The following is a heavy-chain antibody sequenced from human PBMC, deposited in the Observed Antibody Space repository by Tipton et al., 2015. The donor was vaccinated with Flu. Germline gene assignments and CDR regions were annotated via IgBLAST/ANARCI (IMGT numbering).Heavy chain of an antibody. CDR3: ARDMRYEGGSGYDFYYYGRDV. J-gene: IGHJ6*02. D-gene: IGHD5-12*01. CDR1: GFTFSSYA. Sequence: SLRLSCAASGFTFSSYAMHWVRQAPGKGLEWVAVISYDGSNKYYADSVKGRFTISRDNSKNTLYLQMNSLRAEDTAVYYCARDMRYEGGSGYDFYYYGRDVWGQGTTVTVSS. V-gene: IGHV3-30-3*01. CDR2: ISYDGSNK.